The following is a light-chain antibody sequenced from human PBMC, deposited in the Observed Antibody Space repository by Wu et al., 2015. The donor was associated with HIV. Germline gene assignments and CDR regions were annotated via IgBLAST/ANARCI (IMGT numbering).Light chain of an antibody. Sequence: EIVMTQSPATLSVSPGERATLSCRASQSVSSSYLAWYQQKPGQAPRLLIYGASSRATGIPDRFSGSGSGTDFTLTISRLEPEDFAVYYCQQYGSSWWTFGQGTKVEIK. CDR3: QQYGSSWWT. V-gene: IGKV3-20*01. J-gene: IGKJ1*01. CDR1: QSVSSSY. CDR2: GAS.